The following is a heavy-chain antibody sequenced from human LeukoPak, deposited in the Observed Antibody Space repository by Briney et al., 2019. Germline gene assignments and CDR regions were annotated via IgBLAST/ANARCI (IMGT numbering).Heavy chain of an antibody. D-gene: IGHD2-2*01. J-gene: IGHJ6*02. CDR1: GYTLTELS. CDR3: ARERIVVVPAAIAVEYYYYGMDV. Sequence: ASVKVSCKVSGYTLTELSMHWVRQAPGQGLEWMGWINPNSGGTNYAQKFQGWVTMTRDTSISTAYMELNRLRSEDTAVYYCARERIVVVPAAIAVEYYYYGMDVWGQGTTVTVSS. V-gene: IGHV1-2*04. CDR2: INPNSGGT.